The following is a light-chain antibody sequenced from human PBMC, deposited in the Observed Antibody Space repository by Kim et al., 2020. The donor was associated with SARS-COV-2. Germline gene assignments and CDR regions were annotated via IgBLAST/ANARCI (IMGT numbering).Light chain of an antibody. Sequence: SSELTQDPAVSVALGQTVRITCQGDSLRSYYAIWYQQKPGEAPLLVIYGKNNRPSGIPDRFSGSSSGNTASLTITGAQAEDEADYYCNSRDSSGNLVVFGGGTQLTVL. CDR3: NSRDSSGNLVV. J-gene: IGLJ2*01. CDR1: SLRSYY. CDR2: GKN. V-gene: IGLV3-19*01.